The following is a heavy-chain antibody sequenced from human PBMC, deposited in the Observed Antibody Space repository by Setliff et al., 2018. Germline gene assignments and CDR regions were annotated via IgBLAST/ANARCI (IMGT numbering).Heavy chain of an antibody. J-gene: IGHJ3*02. CDR2: IIPIFGTA. CDR3: ARATYYYDSSGYFLDAFDI. V-gene: IGHV1-69*05. Sequence: ASVKVSCKASGGTFSSYAISWVRQAPGQGLEWMGGIIPIFGTANYAQKSQGRVTITTDESTSTAYMELSSLRSEDTAVYYCARATYYYDSSGYFLDAFDIWGQGTMVTVSS. CDR1: GGTFSSYA. D-gene: IGHD3-22*01.